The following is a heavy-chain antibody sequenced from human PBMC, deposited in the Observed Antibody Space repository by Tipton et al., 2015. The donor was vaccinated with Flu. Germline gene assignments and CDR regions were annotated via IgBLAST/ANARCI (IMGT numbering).Heavy chain of an antibody. D-gene: IGHD6-19*01. J-gene: IGHJ3*02. CDR1: GFTFNSYA. CDR2: ISHSGGST. Sequence: AVSGFTFNSYAMSWVRQAPGKGLEWVSAISHSGGSTYYADSVKGRFTISRDNSKNTLYLQMNSLRAEDTAVYYCAKDHVRYSSASDAFDIWGQGTMVTVSS. CDR3: AKDHVRYSSASDAFDI. V-gene: IGHV3-23*01.